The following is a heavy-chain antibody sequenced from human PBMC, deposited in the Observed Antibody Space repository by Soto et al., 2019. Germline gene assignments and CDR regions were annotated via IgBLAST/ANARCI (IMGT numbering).Heavy chain of an antibody. CDR1: CGSIISGDYY. J-gene: IGHJ6*02. D-gene: IGHD4-4*01. CDR2: IYYSGST. Sequence: SETLSLTCTFSCGSIISGDYYWSWIRQPPGKGLEWIGYIYYSGSTYYNPSLKSRVTISVDTSKNQFSLKLSSVTAADTAVYYCARGPYSNYGMDVWGQGTTVTVSS. CDR3: ARGPYSNYGMDV. V-gene: IGHV4-30-4*01.